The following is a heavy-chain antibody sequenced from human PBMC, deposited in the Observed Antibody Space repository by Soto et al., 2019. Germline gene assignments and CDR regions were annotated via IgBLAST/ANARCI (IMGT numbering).Heavy chain of an antibody. D-gene: IGHD6-13*01. J-gene: IGHJ6*02. V-gene: IGHV4-34*01. CDR2: INHSGST. Sequence: QVQLQQWGAGLLKPSETLSLTCAVYGGSFSGYYWSWIRQPPGKGLEWIGEINHSGSTNYNPSLKSRVTISVDTSKNQFSLKLSSVTAADTAVYYCARGRVSRNYGMDVWGQGTTVTVSS. CDR3: ARGRVSRNYGMDV. CDR1: GGSFSGYY.